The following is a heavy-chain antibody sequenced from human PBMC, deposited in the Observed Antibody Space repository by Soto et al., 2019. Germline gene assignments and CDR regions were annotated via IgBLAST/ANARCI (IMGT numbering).Heavy chain of an antibody. V-gene: IGHV4-39*01. CDR1: GGSISSSSYY. J-gene: IGHJ4*02. CDR3: ASRFEYYDILTGYKSTFDY. D-gene: IGHD3-9*01. CDR2: IYYSGGT. Sequence: SETLSLTCTVSGGSISSSSYYWGWIRQPPGKGLEWIGSIYYSGGTYYNPSLKSRVTISVDTSKNQFSLKLSSVTAADTAVYYCASRFEYYDILTGYKSTFDYWGQGTLVTVSS.